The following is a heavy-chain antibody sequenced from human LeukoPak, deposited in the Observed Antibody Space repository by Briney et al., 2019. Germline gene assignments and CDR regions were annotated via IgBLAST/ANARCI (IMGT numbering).Heavy chain of an antibody. D-gene: IGHD1-1*01. V-gene: IGHV3-33*01. J-gene: IGHJ4*02. CDR3: ARDLEIGSSSYYFDY. Sequence: GGSLRLSCAASGFTFSSYGIHWVRQAPGKGLEWVAIIWYDGSNTYYVDSVRGRFTISRDNSKNTLYLQVNSLRAEDTAMYYCARDLEIGSSSYYFDYWGQGTLVTVSS. CDR2: IWYDGSNT. CDR1: GFTFSSYG.